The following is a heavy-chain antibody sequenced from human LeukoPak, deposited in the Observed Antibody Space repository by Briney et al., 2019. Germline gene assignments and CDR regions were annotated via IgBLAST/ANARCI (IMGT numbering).Heavy chain of an antibody. CDR1: GYTFTVCH. D-gene: IGHD3-3*01. Sequence: ASVKVSLTCSGYTFTVCHIHWVRQAPGQGLEWMGSINPYSGDTKYAQNFQGRVTVTRDTSISTAYMELSRLTSDDTAIYYCARLESFLACWGEATLVAVSS. J-gene: IGHJ4*02. CDR2: INPYSGDT. V-gene: IGHV1-2*02. CDR3: ARLESFLAC.